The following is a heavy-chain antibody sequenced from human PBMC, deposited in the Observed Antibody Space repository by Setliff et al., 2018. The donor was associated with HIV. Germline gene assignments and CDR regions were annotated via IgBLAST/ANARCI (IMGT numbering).Heavy chain of an antibody. CDR3: AKEILWFGELLEGDAFDI. V-gene: IGHV3-48*01. CDR2: IGSSSSPI. J-gene: IGHJ3*02. CDR1: GFTFNTYN. Sequence: GGSLRLSCAASGFTFNTYNMNWVRQAPGKGLEWVSYIGSSSSPIYYADSVKGRFTISRDNAKNSLYLQMNSLRAEDTAVYYCAKEILWFGELLEGDAFDIWGQGTMVTVSS. D-gene: IGHD3-10*01.